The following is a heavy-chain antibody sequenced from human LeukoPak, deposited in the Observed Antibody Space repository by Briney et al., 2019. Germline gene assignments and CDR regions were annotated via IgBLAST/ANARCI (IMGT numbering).Heavy chain of an antibody. J-gene: IGHJ4*02. CDR3: ARRKQWPTWRDY. Sequence: PSETLSLTCAVYGGSFSGYYWSWLRQPPGKGGEGSGEMNHSGSNNYNPSLKSGVNISVDKSNNQFSLTLSSVTAADAAAYYCARRKQWPTWRDYWGQGTLVTVSS. CDR1: GGSFSGYY. V-gene: IGHV4-34*01. D-gene: IGHD6-19*01. CDR2: MNHSGSN.